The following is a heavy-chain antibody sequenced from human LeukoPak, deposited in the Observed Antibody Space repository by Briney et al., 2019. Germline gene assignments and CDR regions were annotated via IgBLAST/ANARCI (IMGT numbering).Heavy chain of an antibody. CDR3: ARQPGDDAFDI. CDR1: GGSISSYY. J-gene: IGHJ3*02. D-gene: IGHD3-10*01. Sequence: SETLSLTCTVSGGSISSYYWSWIRQPPGKGLEWIGYIYTSGSTNYNPSLKSRVTISVDTSKNQFSLKLSSVTAADTAMYYCARQPGDDAFDIWGQGTMVTVSS. CDR2: IYTSGST. V-gene: IGHV4-4*09.